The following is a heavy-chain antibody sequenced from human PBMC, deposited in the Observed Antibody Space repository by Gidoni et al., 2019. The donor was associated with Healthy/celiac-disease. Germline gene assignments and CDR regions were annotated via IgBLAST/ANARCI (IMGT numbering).Heavy chain of an antibody. J-gene: IGHJ4*02. D-gene: IGHD1-7*01. CDR3: ARRHLTGTTFFDY. V-gene: IGHV5-10-1*01. Sequence: PSFQGHVTISADKSISTAYLQWSSLKASDTAMYYCARRHLTGTTFFDYWGQGTLVTVSS.